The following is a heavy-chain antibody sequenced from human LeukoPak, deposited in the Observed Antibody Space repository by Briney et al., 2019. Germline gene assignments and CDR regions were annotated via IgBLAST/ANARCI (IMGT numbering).Heavy chain of an antibody. J-gene: IGHJ4*02. CDR2: VKSDGGGI. CDR3: ARQAGSGFDY. D-gene: IGHD3-10*01. Sequence: PGGSLRLFCAVSGFTFTDYWFHWVRQAPGKGLEWVSRVKSDGGGINYGDSVKGRFTMSRDNAKNTLYLQMNSLRAEDTAVYYCARQAGSGFDYWGQGSLVTVSS. V-gene: IGHV3-74*01. CDR1: GFTFTDYW.